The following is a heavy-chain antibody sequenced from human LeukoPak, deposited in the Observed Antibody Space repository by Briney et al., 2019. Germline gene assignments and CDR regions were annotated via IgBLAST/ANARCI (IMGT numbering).Heavy chain of an antibody. V-gene: IGHV4-59*06. Sequence: PSETLSLTCTVSGGSIGSYYWSWIRQHPGKGLEWIGYIYYSGSTYYNPSLKSRVTISVDTSKNQFSLELSSVTAADTAVYYCARPPRHDWYFDLWGRGTLVTVSS. CDR3: ARPPRHDWYFDL. CDR2: IYYSGST. CDR1: GGSIGSYY. J-gene: IGHJ2*01.